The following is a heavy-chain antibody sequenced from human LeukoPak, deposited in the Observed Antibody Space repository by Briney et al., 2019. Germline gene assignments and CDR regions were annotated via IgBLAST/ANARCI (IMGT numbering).Heavy chain of an antibody. CDR2: ISGGDGTT. Sequence: GGSLRLSCAASGFIFSTYDMNWVRQAPGKGLEWVSTISGGDGTTYYADSVKGRFTISRDNSKNTLYLQMNSLRAEDTAVYYCAKEYYDSIAWGQGTLVTVSS. J-gene: IGHJ4*02. V-gene: IGHV3-23*01. CDR1: GFIFSTYD. CDR3: AKEYYDSIA. D-gene: IGHD3-22*01.